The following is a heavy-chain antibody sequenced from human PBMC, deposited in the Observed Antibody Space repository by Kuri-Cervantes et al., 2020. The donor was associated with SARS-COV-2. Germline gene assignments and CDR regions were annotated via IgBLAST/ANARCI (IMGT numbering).Heavy chain of an antibody. CDR3: ARVAAGYFDY. CDR1: GGSISSGSYY. Sequence: SETLSLTCTVPGGSISSGSYYWSWIRQPAGKGLEWIGRIYTSRSTNYNPSLKSRVTISVDTSKNQLSLKLSSVTAADTAVYYCARVAAGYFDYWGQGTLVTVSS. CDR2: IYTSRST. D-gene: IGHD6-25*01. V-gene: IGHV4-61*02. J-gene: IGHJ4*02.